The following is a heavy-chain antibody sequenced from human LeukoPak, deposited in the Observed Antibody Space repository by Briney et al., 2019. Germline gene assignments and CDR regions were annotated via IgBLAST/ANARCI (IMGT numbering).Heavy chain of an antibody. CDR1: GFIFSNYG. CDR2: IRYDESNT. J-gene: IGHJ4*02. Sequence: GGSPRLSCAASGFIFSNYGIHWVRQAPGKGLEWVAFIRYDESNTYYGDSVKGRFTISTDTSKNTVYLQMNSLRAEHMAVYYCARGLTYGPYINFDYWGQGTLVTVSS. CDR3: ARGLTYGPYINFDY. V-gene: IGHV3-30*02. D-gene: IGHD4-17*01.